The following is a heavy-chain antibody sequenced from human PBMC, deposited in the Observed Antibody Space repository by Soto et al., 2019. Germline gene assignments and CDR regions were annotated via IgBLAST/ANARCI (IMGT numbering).Heavy chain of an antibody. J-gene: IGHJ6*02. V-gene: IGHV1-3*02. CDR2: SNAGNGNT. CDR3: ALERIAARLGQYYYYGMDV. CDR1: GYTFTSYA. D-gene: IGHD6-6*01. Sequence: VKVSCKASGYTFTSYAMHWVRQAPGQRLEWMGWSNAGNGNTKYSQEFQGRVTITRDTSASTAYMELSSLRSEDMAVYYCALERIAARLGQYYYYGMDVWGQGTTVTVSS.